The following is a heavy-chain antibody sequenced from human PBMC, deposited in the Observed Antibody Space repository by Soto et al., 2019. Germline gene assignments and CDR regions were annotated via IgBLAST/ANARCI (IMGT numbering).Heavy chain of an antibody. V-gene: IGHV2-5*01. CDR1: GFSLTTGGLG. D-gene: IGHD3-3*01. Sequence: SRPTLVNPTQTLTLTCTFSGFSLTTGGLGVGWIRQPPGKALEWLALIYWNDDKRYRPSLKNRLTITKDTSKNQVVLTLTNMDTVDTATYYVAHTHDLGGGYYPGCDYWGQGTLGTVS. CDR3: AHTHDLGGGYYPGCDY. J-gene: IGHJ4*02. CDR2: IYWNDDK.